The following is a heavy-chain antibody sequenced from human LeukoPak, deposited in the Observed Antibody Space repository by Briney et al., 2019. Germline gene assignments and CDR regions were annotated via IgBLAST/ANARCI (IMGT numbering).Heavy chain of an antibody. V-gene: IGHV1-24*01. CDR1: GYTLTELS. CDR2: FDPGDGET. J-gene: IGHJ6*02. D-gene: IGHD4-17*01. CDR3: ATPTTVTTHYYYGMDV. Sequence: ASVKVSCKVSGYTLTELSMHWVRQAPGKGLEWMGGFDPGDGETIYAQKFQGRVTMTEDTSTDTAYMELSSLRSEDTAVYYCATPTTVTTHYYYGMDVWGQGTTVTVSS.